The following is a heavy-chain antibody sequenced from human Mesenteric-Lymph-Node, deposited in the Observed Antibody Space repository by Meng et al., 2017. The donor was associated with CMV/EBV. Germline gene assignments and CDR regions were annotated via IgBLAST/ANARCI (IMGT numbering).Heavy chain of an antibody. J-gene: IGHJ5*02. CDR2: ISTYKVNT. Sequence: ESLKISCKASAYSFSSYDINWVRQAPGQGLEWMGWISTYKVNTHYAEKLQGRVTLTTDTSTSTAYMELRSLRSDDTAVYYCARGVDWAPNWFDPWGQGTLVTVSS. D-gene: IGHD3/OR15-3a*01. V-gene: IGHV1-18*01. CDR3: ARGVDWAPNWFDP. CDR1: AYSFSSYD.